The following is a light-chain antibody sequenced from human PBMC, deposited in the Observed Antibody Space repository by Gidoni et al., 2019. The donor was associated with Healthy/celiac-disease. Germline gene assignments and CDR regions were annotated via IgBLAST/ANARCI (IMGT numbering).Light chain of an antibody. CDR1: QSISSW. J-gene: IGKJ1*01. Sequence: DNQTPQSPSTLSASVGDSVTITRRASQSISSWLAWYQQKPGKPPKLLIYDASSLESGVPSRCSSSGAGTEVTLTISSLQPDDFATYYCQQYNSYSPRTFGQXTKVEIK. V-gene: IGKV1-5*01. CDR3: QQYNSYSPRT. CDR2: DAS.